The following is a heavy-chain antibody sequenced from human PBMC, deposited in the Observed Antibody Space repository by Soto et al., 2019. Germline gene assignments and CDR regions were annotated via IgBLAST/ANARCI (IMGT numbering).Heavy chain of an antibody. CDR2: ISYDESNK. CDR3: AKDEKDIVVVPAAISHDDYYMVV. D-gene: IGHD2-2*02. J-gene: IGHJ6*03. V-gene: IGHV3-30*18. CDR1: GFTFSSYG. Sequence: QVQLVESGGGVVQPGRSLRLSCAASGFTFSSYGMHWVRQAPGKGLEWVAVISYDESNKYYADSVTRRFTISRDNSQNTLYLQMNSLRAEDTAVYYCAKDEKDIVVVPAAISHDDYYMVVWGKGTTVTVSS.